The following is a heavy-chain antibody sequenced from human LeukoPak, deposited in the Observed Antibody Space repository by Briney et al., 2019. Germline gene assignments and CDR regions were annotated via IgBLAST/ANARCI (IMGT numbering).Heavy chain of an antibody. D-gene: IGHD5-24*01. Sequence: PGGSLRLSCAASGFTFSTYEMHWVRQAPGKGLEWLSYISSSGSTIHYADSAKGRFTISRDNAKNSLFLQMNSLRAEDTAVYYCAREMGLVEMSTLIPGGAFDIWGQGTAATVPS. V-gene: IGHV3-48*03. J-gene: IGHJ3*02. CDR3: AREMGLVEMSTLIPGGAFDI. CDR1: GFTFSTYE. CDR2: ISSSGSTI.